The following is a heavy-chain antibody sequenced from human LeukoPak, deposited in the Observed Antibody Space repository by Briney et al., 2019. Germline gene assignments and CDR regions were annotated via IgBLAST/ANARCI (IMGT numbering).Heavy chain of an antibody. CDR2: IYPGDSDT. V-gene: IGHV5-51*01. D-gene: IGHD3-3*01. Sequence: GESLKISCKGSGYSFTSYWIGWVCQMPGKGLEWMGIIYPGDSDTRYSPSFQGQVTISADKSISTAYLQWSSLKASDTAMYYCARHVSIRFLEWLNPYYYYYMDVWGKGTTVTISS. J-gene: IGHJ6*03. CDR3: ARHVSIRFLEWLNPYYYYYMDV. CDR1: GYSFTSYW.